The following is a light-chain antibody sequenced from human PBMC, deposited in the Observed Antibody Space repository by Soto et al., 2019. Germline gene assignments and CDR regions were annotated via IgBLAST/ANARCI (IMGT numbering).Light chain of an antibody. CDR3: NSYTSSSTHV. Sequence: QSVLTQPASVSGSPGQSITISCTGTSSNVGRYIYVSWYQHLPGKAPKLMIYDVSNRPSGVSNRFSGSKSGNTASLTISGLQAEDEADYYGNSYTSSSTHVFGTGTKVTVL. J-gene: IGLJ1*01. CDR2: DVS. CDR1: SSNVGRYIY. V-gene: IGLV2-14*03.